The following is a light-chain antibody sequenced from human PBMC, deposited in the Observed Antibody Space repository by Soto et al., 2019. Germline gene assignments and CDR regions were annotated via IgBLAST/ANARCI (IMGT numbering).Light chain of an antibody. CDR3: SLYTSENAYV. Sequence: QSGLTQPPSVSGSPGQSVTISCTGTSTDFVGYNRVSWYQQPPGTAPKLMIYEVSKRPSGVPDRFSGSKSGNTASLTISGIQAADEADYYCSLYTSENAYVFGTGPQVTVL. CDR1: STDFVGYNR. V-gene: IGLV2-18*01. J-gene: IGLJ1*01. CDR2: EVS.